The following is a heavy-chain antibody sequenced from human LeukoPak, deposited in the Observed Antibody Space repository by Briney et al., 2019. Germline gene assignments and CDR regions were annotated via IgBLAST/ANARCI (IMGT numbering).Heavy chain of an antibody. J-gene: IGHJ4*02. CDR2: INPNSGGT. CDR1: GHTFTDYY. Sequence: ASVKVSCKASGHTFTDYYIHWVRQAPGQGLEWMGWINPNSGGTDYAQKFQGRVTMTRDTSISTAYMELSRLRSDDTAVYYCVRGYSRGWKFFDYWGQGTLVTVSS. V-gene: IGHV1-2*02. D-gene: IGHD6-19*01. CDR3: VRGYSRGWKFFDY.